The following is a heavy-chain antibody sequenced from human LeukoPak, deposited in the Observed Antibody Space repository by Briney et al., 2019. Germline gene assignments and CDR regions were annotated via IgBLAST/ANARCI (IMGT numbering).Heavy chain of an antibody. J-gene: IGHJ5*02. V-gene: IGHV3-21*01. Sequence: PGGSLRLSCAASGFTFSSYDINWVRQAPGKGLEWFSSISSTSNYINYADSVKGRFTISRDNAKNSLFLQMNSLRVEDTAVYYCARTVFGAYNWFDPWGQGALVTVSS. CDR1: GFTFSSYD. CDR2: ISSTSNYI. D-gene: IGHD3-3*01. CDR3: ARTVFGAYNWFDP.